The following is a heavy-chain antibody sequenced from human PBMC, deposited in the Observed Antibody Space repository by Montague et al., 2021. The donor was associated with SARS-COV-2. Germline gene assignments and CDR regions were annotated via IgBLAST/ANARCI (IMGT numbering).Heavy chain of an antibody. Sequence: SLRLSCAASGFTFSDYYMSWIRQAPGKGLEWVSYISGSNSYTNYADSVRGRFTISRDNVKNSLYLQMDSLRAEDTAVYYCARDQSCTNGVCYTRGFDYWGQGTLVTVSS. J-gene: IGHJ4*02. CDR1: GFTFSDYY. D-gene: IGHD2-8*01. V-gene: IGHV3-11*05. CDR3: ARDQSCTNGVCYTRGFDY. CDR2: ISGSNSYT.